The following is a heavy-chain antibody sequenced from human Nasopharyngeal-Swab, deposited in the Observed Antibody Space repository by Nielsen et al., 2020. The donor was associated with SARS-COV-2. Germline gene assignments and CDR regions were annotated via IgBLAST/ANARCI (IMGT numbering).Heavy chain of an antibody. CDR1: GYTFTSYY. Sequence: ASVKVSCKASGYTFTSYYMHWVRQAPGQGLEWMGIINPSGGSTSYAQKFQGRVTMTRDASASTAYMELSSLRSEDTAVYYCASCSGGSCDYYYYGMDVWGQGTTVTVSS. V-gene: IGHV1-46*01. CDR3: ASCSGGSCDYYYYGMDV. CDR2: INPSGGST. J-gene: IGHJ6*02. D-gene: IGHD2-15*01.